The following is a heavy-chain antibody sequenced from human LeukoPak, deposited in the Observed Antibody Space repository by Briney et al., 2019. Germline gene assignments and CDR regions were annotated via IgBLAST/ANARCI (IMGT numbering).Heavy chain of an antibody. Sequence: GRSQRLSCAASEFTFSSYALHWVRQAPGKGLEWVAVLSYDGNNKYYVDSVKGRFTISRGYAKNSLYLQMNSLRAEDAAVYYCAREAYGDYHFDYWGQGTLVTVSS. CDR2: LSYDGNNK. D-gene: IGHD4-17*01. J-gene: IGHJ4*02. CDR3: AREAYGDYHFDY. CDR1: EFTFSSYA. V-gene: IGHV3-30*04.